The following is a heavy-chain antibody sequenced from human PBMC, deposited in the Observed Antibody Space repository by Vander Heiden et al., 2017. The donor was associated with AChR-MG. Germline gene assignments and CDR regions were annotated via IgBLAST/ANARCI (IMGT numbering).Heavy chain of an antibody. V-gene: IGHV5-51*03. CDR2: IYPGESDT. J-gene: IGHJ3*02. D-gene: IGHD3-16*01. Sequence: EVQLVQSGAEVKTPGESLKISCTVSGSSFTSSWIRWGRQMPGKGLEWMGIIYPGESDTRSSPSFQGQVTISADKSISTAYLQWSSLKASDTAMYYGARVLSSRAGGGACDIWGQGTMGTVSS. CDR1: GSSFTSSW. CDR3: ARVLSSRAGGGACDI.